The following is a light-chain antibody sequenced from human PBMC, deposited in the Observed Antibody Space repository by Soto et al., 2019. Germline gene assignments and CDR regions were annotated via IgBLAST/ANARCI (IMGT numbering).Light chain of an antibody. V-gene: IGKV3-20*01. Sequence: PGERATLSWRASQSVSSRKLAWYQQKPGQPPRLLIYGISSRANSMPDRFSSSGSGTEFTLTISRLEPEDYAVYYCQQYDVSHPVAFGQGTQLEI. CDR1: QSVSSRK. CDR3: QQYDVSHPVA. J-gene: IGKJ5*01. CDR2: GIS.